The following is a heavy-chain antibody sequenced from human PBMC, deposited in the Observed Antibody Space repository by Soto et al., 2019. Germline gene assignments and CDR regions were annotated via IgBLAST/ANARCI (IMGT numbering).Heavy chain of an antibody. D-gene: IGHD3-9*01. Sequence: PGEALKISCKGFGYRFTNYWIAWVRQMPGKGLEWMGLVYPGDSDTRYSPSFQGQVTTSVDKSISTAYLQWSSLRASDTAIYYCVRRLKPDYEFLTGYWYCDYWGQGALVTVSS. CDR3: VRRLKPDYEFLTGYWYCDY. CDR1: GYRFTNYW. CDR2: VYPGDSDT. V-gene: IGHV5-51*01. J-gene: IGHJ4*02.